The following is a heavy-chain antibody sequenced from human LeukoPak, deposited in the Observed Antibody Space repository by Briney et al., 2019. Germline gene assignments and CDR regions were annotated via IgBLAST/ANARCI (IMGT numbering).Heavy chain of an antibody. D-gene: IGHD2-21*01. V-gene: IGHV4-4*07. CDR1: GGSINSYY. Sequence: PSETLSLTCTVSGGSINSYYWSWIRQPAGKGLEWIGRIYTSGSINYKPSLKSRVTMSVDTSKNQFSLKLSSVTAADTAVYYCARVGEKLSYYYFDYWGQGTLVTVSS. J-gene: IGHJ4*02. CDR3: ARVGEKLSYYYFDY. CDR2: IYTSGSI.